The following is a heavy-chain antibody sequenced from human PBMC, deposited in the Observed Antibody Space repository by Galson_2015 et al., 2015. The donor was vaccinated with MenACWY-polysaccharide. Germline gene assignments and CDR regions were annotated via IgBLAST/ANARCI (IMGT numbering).Heavy chain of an antibody. CDR1: GFSFSASA. D-gene: IGHD4/OR15-4a*01. Sequence: SLRLSCAASGFSFSASAMHWVRQASGKGLEWVGRIRSNTYNYATAYTASVNGRFTISRDDSKNTAYLQMNSLKTEDTAVYYCVKESGIPQYGAYFDYWGQGALVTVSS. V-gene: IGHV3-73*01. CDR3: VKESGIPQYGAYFDY. J-gene: IGHJ4*02. CDR2: IRSNTYNYAT.